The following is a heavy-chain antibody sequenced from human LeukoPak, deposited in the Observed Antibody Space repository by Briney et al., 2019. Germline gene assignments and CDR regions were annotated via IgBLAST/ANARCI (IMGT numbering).Heavy chain of an antibody. Sequence: GGSLRLSCAVSGFTFSDYWMTWVRQAPGKGLEWVANINKDGSEKYYVDSVKGRFTISRDNAKNSLYLQMNSLRAEDTAVYYCARGPVVVIAPADYWGQGTLVTVSS. V-gene: IGHV3-7*01. CDR2: INKDGSEK. CDR1: GFTFSDYW. CDR3: ARGPVVVIAPADY. D-gene: IGHD2-21*01. J-gene: IGHJ4*02.